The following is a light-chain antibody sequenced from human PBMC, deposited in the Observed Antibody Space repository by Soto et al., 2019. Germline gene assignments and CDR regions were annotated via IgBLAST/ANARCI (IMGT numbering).Light chain of an antibody. J-gene: IGKJ2*01. CDR2: TLS. V-gene: IGKV2-40*01. CDR3: MQCIESRI. CDR1: QSLLDSDDGNTY. Sequence: DIVMTQTPLSLPVTPGEPASISCRSSQSLLDSDDGNTYLDWYLQKPGQSPQLLIYTLSYRASEVPDRFSGSSSGYIFTLIISRVEAEDAGVYYCMQCIESRIIGQGNKLEIK.